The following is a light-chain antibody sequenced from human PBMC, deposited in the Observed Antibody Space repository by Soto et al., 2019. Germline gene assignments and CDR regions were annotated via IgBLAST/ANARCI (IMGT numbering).Light chain of an antibody. J-gene: IGLJ1*01. CDR1: SSDVGGYNY. CDR2: DVS. CDR3: SSYAGTHIV. V-gene: IGLV2-8*01. Sequence: QSALTQPPSASGSPGQSVALSCTGTSSDVGGYNYVSWYQQHPGKAPKLMIYDVSKRPSGVPDRFSGSKSGNTASLTVSGLQAEDEADYYCSSYAGTHIVFGTGTKLTVL.